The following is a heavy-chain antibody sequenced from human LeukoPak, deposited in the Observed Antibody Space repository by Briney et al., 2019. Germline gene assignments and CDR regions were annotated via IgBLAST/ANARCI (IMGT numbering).Heavy chain of an antibody. J-gene: IGHJ4*02. CDR1: GGSISSGGYY. CDR3: ARVRQGGYYDSSVYYFDY. D-gene: IGHD3-22*01. Sequence: SETLSLTCTVSGGSISSGGYYWSWIRQHPGKGLEWIGTINYSGSTYYNPSLKSRVTISVDTSKNQFSLKLSSVTAADTAVYYCARVRQGGYYDSSVYYFDYWGQGTLVTVSS. CDR2: INYSGST. V-gene: IGHV4-31*03.